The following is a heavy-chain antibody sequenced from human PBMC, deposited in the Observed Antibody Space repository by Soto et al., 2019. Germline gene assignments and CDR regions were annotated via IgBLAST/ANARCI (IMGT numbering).Heavy chain of an antibody. J-gene: IGHJ4*02. Sequence: ASVKVSCKVSGYTLTELSMHWVRQAPGKGLEWMGGFDPEDGETIYAQKFQGRVTMTEDTSTDTAYMELSSLRSEDTAVYYCATDDAIFGVVIPPRFDYWGQGTLVTVSS. CDR2: FDPEDGET. CDR3: ATDDAIFGVVIPPRFDY. V-gene: IGHV1-24*01. D-gene: IGHD3-3*01. CDR1: GYTLTELS.